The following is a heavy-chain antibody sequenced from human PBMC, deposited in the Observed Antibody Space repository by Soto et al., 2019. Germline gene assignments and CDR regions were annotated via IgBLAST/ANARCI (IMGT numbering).Heavy chain of an antibody. Sequence: RRLSCAASGFTFDDYAMHWVRQAPGKGLEWVSGISWNSGSIGYADSVKGRFTISRDNAKNSLYLQMNSLRAEDTALYYCAKDSSSSSSAPDGYYGMDVWGQGTTVTVSS. CDR2: ISWNSGSI. V-gene: IGHV3-9*01. CDR3: AKDSSSSSSAPDGYYGMDV. CDR1: GFTFDDYA. J-gene: IGHJ6*02. D-gene: IGHD6-6*01.